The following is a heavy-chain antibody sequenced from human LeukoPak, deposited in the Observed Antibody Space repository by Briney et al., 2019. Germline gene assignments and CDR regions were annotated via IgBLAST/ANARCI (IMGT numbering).Heavy chain of an antibody. CDR1: GSTFGDYL. D-gene: IGHD6-19*01. CDR2: ISGGTT. Sequence: GGSLRLSCTASGSTFGDYLMSWFRQAPGKGLEWIGFISGGTTEYAASVKGRFTISRDDSTSIAYLQMNSLTTEDTAVYYCSRGSGWLSVYWGQGTLVTVSS. J-gene: IGHJ4*02. V-gene: IGHV3-49*03. CDR3: SRGSGWLSVY.